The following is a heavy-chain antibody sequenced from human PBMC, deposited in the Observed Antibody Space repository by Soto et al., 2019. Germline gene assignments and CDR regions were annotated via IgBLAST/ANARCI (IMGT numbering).Heavy chain of an antibody. J-gene: IGHJ5*02. CDR2: IIPIFGTA. CDR3: ARGGNYGDSHNWFDP. D-gene: IGHD4-17*01. V-gene: IGHV1-69*06. Sequence: VASVKVSCKASGGTFSSYAISWVRQAPGQGLEWMGGIIPIFGTANYAQKFQGRVTITADKSTSTAYMELSSLRSEDTAVYYCARGGNYGDSHNWFDPWGQGPLVTISS. CDR1: GGTFSSYA.